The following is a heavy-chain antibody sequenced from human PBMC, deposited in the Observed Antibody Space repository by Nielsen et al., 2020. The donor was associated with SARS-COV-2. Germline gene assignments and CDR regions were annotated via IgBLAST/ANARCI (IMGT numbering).Heavy chain of an antibody. CDR1: GGSLSSRNYY. CDR3: ARGDIAVVPAAMFRGDDAFDI. D-gene: IGHD2-2*01. Sequence: SETLSLTYTVSGGSLSSRNYYWGWIRQPPGKGLEWIGTIYYSGSASYNPSLRSRVTISVDTSKKHFSLKLTSVTAADTAVYFCARGDIAVVPAAMFRGDDAFDIWGQGTMVRVSS. CDR2: IYYSGSA. V-gene: IGHV4-39*02. J-gene: IGHJ3*02.